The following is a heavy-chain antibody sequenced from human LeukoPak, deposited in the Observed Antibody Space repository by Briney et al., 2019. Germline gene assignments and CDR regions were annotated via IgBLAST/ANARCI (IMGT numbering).Heavy chain of an antibody. Sequence: SETLSLTCTVSGGSISSGSYYWRWIRQPAGRGLEWIVRIYTSGSTNYNPSLKSRVTISVDTSKNQFSLKLSSVTAADTAVYYCASTLVVPAATNWFDPWGQGTLVTVSS. CDR2: IYTSGST. D-gene: IGHD2-2*01. V-gene: IGHV4-61*02. CDR1: GGSISSGSYY. J-gene: IGHJ5*02. CDR3: ASTLVVPAATNWFDP.